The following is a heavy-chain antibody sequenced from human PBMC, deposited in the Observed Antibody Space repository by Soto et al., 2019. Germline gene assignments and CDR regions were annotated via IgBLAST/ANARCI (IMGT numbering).Heavy chain of an antibody. CDR2: IKGSHAGGTT. CDR1: GFTFTKAY. D-gene: IGHD1-26*01. J-gene: IGHJ4*02. V-gene: IGHV3-15*01. Sequence: EVQLVESGGGLVEPGGSIRLSCVASGFTFTKAYMTWVRQAPGKGLEWVGRIKGSHAGGTTDYATSVKGRFTISRDDSKNTMYLQMNSLKPEDKYVYYCATEGGYRGSNFFWAYWGQGSLGTVSS. CDR3: ATEGGYRGSNFFWAY.